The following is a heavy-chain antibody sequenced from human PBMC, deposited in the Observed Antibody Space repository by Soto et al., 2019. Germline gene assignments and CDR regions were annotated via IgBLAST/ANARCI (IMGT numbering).Heavy chain of an antibody. V-gene: IGHV4-59*01. D-gene: IGHD5-12*01. CDR3: ARGGNRYSNVASGVGGFDY. Sequence: SETLSLTCTVSGASISSSYWSWVRQSPERGLEWIAYVYHTGATNYNPSLKSRVTISLDTSKGQFSLNLTSLTTADTAVYFCARGGNRYSNVASGVGGFDYWGQGSLVTVSS. J-gene: IGHJ4*02. CDR2: VYHTGAT. CDR1: GASISSSY.